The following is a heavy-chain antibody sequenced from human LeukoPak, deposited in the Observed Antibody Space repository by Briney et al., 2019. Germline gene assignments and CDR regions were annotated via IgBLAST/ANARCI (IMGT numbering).Heavy chain of an antibody. CDR2: ISGSGSNT. CDR1: GFSFSSYG. J-gene: IGHJ4*02. D-gene: IGHD1-26*01. CDR3: ARERLVVGSAYFDF. Sequence: GGSLRLSCAASGFSFSSYGMHWVRQALGKGLEWVSAISGSGSNTYYADSLRGRFTISRDNSKNTVLLQMNSLRAEDTAEYYCARERLVVGSAYFDFWGQGTLVTVSS. V-gene: IGHV3-23*01.